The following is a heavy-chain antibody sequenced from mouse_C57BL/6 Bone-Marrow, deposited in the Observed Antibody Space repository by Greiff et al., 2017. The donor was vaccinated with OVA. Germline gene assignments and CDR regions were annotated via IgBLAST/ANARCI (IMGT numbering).Heavy chain of an antibody. CDR1: GYTFTSYG. CDR3: ARSGFTTVVNY. V-gene: IGHV1-81*01. D-gene: IGHD1-1*01. J-gene: IGHJ2*01. Sequence: QVQLKQSGAELARPGASVKLSCKASGYTFTSYGISWVKQRTGQGLEWIGEIYPRSGNTYYNEKFKGKATLTADKSSSTAYLELRSLTSEDSAVYFCARSGFTTVVNYWGQGTTLTVSS. CDR2: IYPRSGNT.